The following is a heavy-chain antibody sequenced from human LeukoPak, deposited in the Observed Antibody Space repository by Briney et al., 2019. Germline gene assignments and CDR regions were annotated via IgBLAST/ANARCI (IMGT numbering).Heavy chain of an antibody. D-gene: IGHD3-22*01. J-gene: IGHJ6*03. V-gene: IGHV1-46*01. CDR1: GYTFTSYY. Sequence: ASVKVSCKASGYTFTSYYMHWVRQAPGQGLEWMGIINPSGGSTSYAQKFQGRVTMTRDTSTSTVYMELSSLRSEDTAVYYCARDSPLTMIVDVGYYYMDVWGKGTTVTVSS. CDR3: ARDSPLTMIVDVGYYYMDV. CDR2: INPSGGST.